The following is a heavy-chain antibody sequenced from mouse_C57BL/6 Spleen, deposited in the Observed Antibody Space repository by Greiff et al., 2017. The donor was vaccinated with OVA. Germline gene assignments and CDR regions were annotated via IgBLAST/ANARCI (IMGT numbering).Heavy chain of an antibody. J-gene: IGHJ2*01. CDR1: GYTFTSYW. CDR3: ARKGTDGDC. Sequence: VQLQQPGAELVMPGASVKLSCKASGYTFTSYWMHWVKQRPGQGLEWIGEIDPSDSYTNYNQKFKGKSTLTVDKSSSTAYMQLSSLTSEDSAVYYCARKGTDGDCWGQGTTLTVSS. CDR2: IDPSDSYT. D-gene: IGHD3-3*01. V-gene: IGHV1-69*01.